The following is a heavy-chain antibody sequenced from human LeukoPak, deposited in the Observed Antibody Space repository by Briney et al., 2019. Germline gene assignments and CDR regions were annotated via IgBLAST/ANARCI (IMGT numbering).Heavy chain of an antibody. CDR2: IYSGGST. D-gene: IGHD3-3*01. V-gene: IGHV3-53*01. CDR1: GFTVSSNY. CDR3: AKDEKGSAWDFWSGYYSYYYYYMDV. J-gene: IGHJ6*03. Sequence: PGGSLRLSCAASGFTVSSNYMSWVRQALGKGLEWVSVIYSGGSTYYADSVKGRFTISRDNSKNTLYLQMNSLRAEDTAVYYCAKDEKGSAWDFWSGYYSYYYYYMDVWGKGTTVTVSS.